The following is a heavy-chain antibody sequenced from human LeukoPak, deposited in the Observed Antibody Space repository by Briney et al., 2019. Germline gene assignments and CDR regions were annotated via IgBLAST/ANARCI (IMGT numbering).Heavy chain of an antibody. CDR2: INPNSGGT. D-gene: IGHD4-23*01. CDR3: ARGHDYGGNSGGDAFDI. V-gene: IGHV1-2*02. J-gene: IGHJ3*02. Sequence: ASVKVSCKASGYAFTSYDINWVRQATGQGLEWMGWINPNSGGTNYAQKFQGRVTMTRDTSISTAYMELSRLRSDDTAVYYCARGHDYGGNSGGDAFDIWGQGTMVTVSS. CDR1: GYAFTSYD.